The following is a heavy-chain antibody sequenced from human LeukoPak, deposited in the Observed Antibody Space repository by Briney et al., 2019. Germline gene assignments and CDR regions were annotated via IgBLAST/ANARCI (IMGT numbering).Heavy chain of an antibody. Sequence: ASVKVSCKTSGYTFTSYDINWVRQATGQGLEWMGWMNPNSGSTGYAQKFQGRVTMTRNTSISTAYMELSSLRSEDTAVYYCARQIAVAGYYYFDYWGQGTLVTVSS. CDR3: ARQIAVAGYYYFDY. J-gene: IGHJ4*02. V-gene: IGHV1-8*01. D-gene: IGHD6-19*01. CDR1: GYTFTSYD. CDR2: MNPNSGST.